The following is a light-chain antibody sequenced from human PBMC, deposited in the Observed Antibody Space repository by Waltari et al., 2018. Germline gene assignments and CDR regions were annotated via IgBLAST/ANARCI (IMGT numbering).Light chain of an antibody. CDR1: QGISSN. V-gene: IGKV1-9*01. Sequence: IQLTQSPSSLSASVGDRVTITCRASQGISSNLAWYQQKPGKAPKLLISAASTLQSGVPLRFSGSGSGTDFTLTISSLQPEDFATYYCQQLNSYPITFGQRTRLEIK. J-gene: IGKJ5*01. CDR3: QQLNSYPIT. CDR2: AAS.